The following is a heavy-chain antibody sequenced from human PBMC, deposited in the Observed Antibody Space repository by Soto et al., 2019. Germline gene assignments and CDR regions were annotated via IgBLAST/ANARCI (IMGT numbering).Heavy chain of an antibody. V-gene: IGHV4-38-2*02. D-gene: IGHD6-19*01. CDR1: GYLISSGYY. Sequence: SETLSLTCSVSGYLISSGYYWGWVRQTPGKGLEWLGSIDYSGRTYYSPSLKSRVGTSVDLSKNQFSLKLRSVTAEDTAVYYCVRDGSTGWHFDSWGQGTLVTVSS. CDR2: IDYSGRT. CDR3: VRDGSTGWHFDS. J-gene: IGHJ4*02.